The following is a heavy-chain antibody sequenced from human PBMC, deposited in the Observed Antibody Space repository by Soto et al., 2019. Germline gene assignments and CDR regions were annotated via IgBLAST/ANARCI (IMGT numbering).Heavy chain of an antibody. J-gene: IGHJ4*02. D-gene: IGHD6-13*01. CDR2: ISSSSSYI. CDR3: ARGPGAAGLSDFDY. V-gene: IGHV3-21*01. Sequence: EVQLVESGGGLVKPGGSLRLSCAASGFTFSSYSMNWVRQAPGKGLEWVSSISSSSSYIYYADSVKGRFTISRDNAKNSQYLQMNSLRAEDTAVYYCARGPGAAGLSDFDYWGQGTLVTVSS. CDR1: GFTFSSYS.